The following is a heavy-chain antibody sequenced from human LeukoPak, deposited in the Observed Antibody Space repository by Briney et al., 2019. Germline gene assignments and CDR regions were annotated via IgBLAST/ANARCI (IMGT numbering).Heavy chain of an antibody. CDR3: ARQGRGIQLQTYFDY. CDR2: IYYSGST. Sequence: PSETLSLTCSVSGGSISRYYWSWIRQPPGKGPEWIGYIYYSGSTYYNPSLKSRVTISVDTSKSQFSLRLSSVTAADSAVYYCARQGRGIQLQTYFDYWGQGTLVTVSS. CDR1: GGSISRYY. J-gene: IGHJ4*02. V-gene: IGHV4-59*04. D-gene: IGHD5-24*01.